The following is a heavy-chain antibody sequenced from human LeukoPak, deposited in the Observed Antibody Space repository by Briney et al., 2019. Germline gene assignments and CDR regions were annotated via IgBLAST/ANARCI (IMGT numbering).Heavy chain of an antibody. V-gene: IGHV1-3*01. J-gene: IGHJ3*02. Sequence: ASVKVSCKAPGYTFTSYAMHWVRQAPGQRLEWMGWINAGNGNTKYSQKFQGRVTITRDTSASTAYMELSSLRSEDTAVYYCATIRSITMVRGVIIYDDAFDIWGQGTMVTVSS. CDR3: ATIRSITMVRGVIIYDDAFDI. CDR2: INAGNGNT. CDR1: GYTFTSYA. D-gene: IGHD3-10*01.